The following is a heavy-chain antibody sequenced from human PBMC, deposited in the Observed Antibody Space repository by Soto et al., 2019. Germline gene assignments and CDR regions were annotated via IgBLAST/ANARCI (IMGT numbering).Heavy chain of an antibody. CDR2: ISAYNGNT. CDR3: ARDQGDDYSNPKDYYYGMDV. J-gene: IGHJ6*02. V-gene: IGHV1-18*04. Sequence: ASVNVSCKASGYTFTSYGISWVRQAPGQGLEWMGWISAYNGNTNYAQKLQGRVTMTTDTSTSTAYMELRSLRSDDTAVYYCARDQGDDYSNPKDYYYGMDVWGQGTTVTVSS. CDR1: GYTFTSYG. D-gene: IGHD4-4*01.